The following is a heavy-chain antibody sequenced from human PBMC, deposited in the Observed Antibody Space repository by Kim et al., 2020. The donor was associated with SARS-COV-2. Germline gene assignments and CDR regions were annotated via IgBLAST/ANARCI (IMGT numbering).Heavy chain of an antibody. V-gene: IGHV1-69*01. D-gene: IGHD1-20*01. Sequence: QEFQGRVTITADESTGTAYMELSSLRSEDTAVYYCARGSITGTKGWFDPWGQGTLVTVSS. CDR3: ARGSITGTKGWFDP. J-gene: IGHJ5*02.